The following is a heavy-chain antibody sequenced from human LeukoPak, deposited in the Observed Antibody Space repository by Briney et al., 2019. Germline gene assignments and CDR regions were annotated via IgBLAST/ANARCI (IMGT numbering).Heavy chain of an antibody. CDR2: IASNGGTK. J-gene: IGHJ4*02. CDR1: GFSFSTYT. Sequence: GGSLRLSCAASGFSFSTYTMRWFRQAPGKGLEYVSGIASNGGTKYYADSVKGRFTISRDNFKNTVYLQMDSLRTEDMAVYYCAREYCTTNSCYIWGLGYWGQGTLVTVSS. D-gene: IGHD2-2*02. V-gene: IGHV3-64*02. CDR3: AREYCTTNSCYIWGLGY.